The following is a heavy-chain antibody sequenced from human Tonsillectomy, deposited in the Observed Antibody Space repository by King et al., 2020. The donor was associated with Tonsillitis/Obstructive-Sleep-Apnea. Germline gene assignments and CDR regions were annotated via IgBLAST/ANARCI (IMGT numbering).Heavy chain of an antibody. CDR3: ARAPWGSYAFDI. J-gene: IGHJ3*02. V-gene: IGHV4-34*01. Sequence: VQLQQWGAGLLKPSETLSLTCAVYGGSFSGYYWSWIRQPPGKGLEWIGEINHSGSTNYNPSLKSRVTISGDTSKKQFSLKLNSVTAADTAVSYCARAPWGSYAFDIWGHATLVTVSS. CDR1: GGSFSGYY. CDR2: INHSGST. D-gene: IGHD1-26*01.